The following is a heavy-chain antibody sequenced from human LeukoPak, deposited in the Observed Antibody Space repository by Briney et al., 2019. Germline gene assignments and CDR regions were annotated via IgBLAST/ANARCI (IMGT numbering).Heavy chain of an antibody. J-gene: IGHJ4*02. CDR3: AGSYSTTGDFDY. CDR1: GGSISSYY. Sequence: SETLSLTSTVSGGSISSYYWSWIRQPAGKGLEWIGRIYTSGSTNYNPSLKSRVTMSVDTSKNQFSLKLSSVTAADTAVYYCAGSYSTTGDFDYWGQGTLVTVSS. CDR2: IYTSGST. V-gene: IGHV4-4*07. D-gene: IGHD1-26*01.